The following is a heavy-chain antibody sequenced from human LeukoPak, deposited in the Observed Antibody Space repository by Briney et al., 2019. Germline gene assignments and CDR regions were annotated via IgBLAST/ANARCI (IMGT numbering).Heavy chain of an antibody. CDR2: ISGSGGST. D-gene: IGHD4-11*01. J-gene: IGHJ4*02. V-gene: IGHV3-23*01. CDR1: GFTFSSYA. Sequence: GGSLRLSCAAYGFTFSSYAMSWVRQAPGKGLEWVSAISGSGGSTYYAASVKGRFTISRDNSKNTLYLQMNSLRAEDTAVYYCAKEILHELYYFDYWGQGTLVTVSS. CDR3: AKEILHELYYFDY.